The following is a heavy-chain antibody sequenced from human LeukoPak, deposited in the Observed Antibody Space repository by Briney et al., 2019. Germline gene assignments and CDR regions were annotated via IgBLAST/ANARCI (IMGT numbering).Heavy chain of an antibody. V-gene: IGHV4-4*02. CDR3: ARGPLDTAMVPGDAFDI. Sequence: SETLSLTCAVSGGSISTNNWWTWVRQPPGKGLEWIGEINHSGSTNYNPSLKSRVTISVDTSKNQFSLKLSSVTAADTAVYYCARGPLDTAMVPGDAFDIWGQGTMVTVSS. CDR1: GGSISTNNW. J-gene: IGHJ3*02. D-gene: IGHD5-18*01. CDR2: INHSGST.